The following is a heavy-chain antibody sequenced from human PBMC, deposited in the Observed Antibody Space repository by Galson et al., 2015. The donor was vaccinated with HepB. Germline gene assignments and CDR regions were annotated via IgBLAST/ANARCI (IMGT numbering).Heavy chain of an antibody. CDR3: AKATNYDFWSGHYN. CDR1: GFTFSAYA. V-gene: IGHV3-23*01. J-gene: IGHJ4*02. Sequence: SLRLSCAASGFTFSAYAMSWVRRAPGKGLEWVSGISGSGDTTYYADSVKGRLTISRDNSKNTLYLQMNSLRADDTAVYYCAKATNYDFWSGHYNWGQGTLVSVSS. D-gene: IGHD3-3*01. CDR2: ISGSGDTT.